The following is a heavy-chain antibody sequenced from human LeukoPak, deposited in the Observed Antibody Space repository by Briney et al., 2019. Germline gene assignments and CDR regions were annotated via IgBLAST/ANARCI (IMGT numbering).Heavy chain of an antibody. Sequence: SETLSLTCAVSGGSISSGYSWSWIRQPPGKGLEWIGCIYYSGSTYYNPSLKSRVTISVDRSKNQFSLKLSSVTAADTAVYYCAADSSSWYVWGQGTLVTVSS. CDR2: IYYSGST. CDR1: GGSISSGYS. D-gene: IGHD6-13*01. V-gene: IGHV4-30-2*01. J-gene: IGHJ4*02. CDR3: AADSSSWYV.